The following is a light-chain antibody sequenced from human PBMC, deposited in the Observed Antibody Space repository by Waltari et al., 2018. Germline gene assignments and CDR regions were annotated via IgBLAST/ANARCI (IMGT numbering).Light chain of an antibody. CDR1: SSNIGTNV. V-gene: IGLV1-44*01. CDR2: RND. Sequence: SVLTQPPSASGTPGQAVTISCSGSSSNIGTNVVNWYRLVPGTTPKLLIYRNDQRPSGVPARFSGSKSGTSASLAISGRRSEDEGDYFCAAWDDRLNGRWEFGGGTKLTVL. J-gene: IGLJ3*02. CDR3: AAWDDRLNGRWE.